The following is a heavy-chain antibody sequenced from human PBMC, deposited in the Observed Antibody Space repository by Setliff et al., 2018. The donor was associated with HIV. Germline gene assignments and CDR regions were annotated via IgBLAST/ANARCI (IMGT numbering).Heavy chain of an antibody. Sequence: GASVKVSCKTSGYTFNIYGMHWVRQAPGQRLEWMGWINAADGNTKYSQKLQGRVTITRDTSASTAHMELSSLRSEDTAVYYCARGQSQGYAYSGSYGAFDIWGQGTMVTVSS. CDR3: ARGQSQGYAYSGSYGAFDI. CDR2: INAADGNT. J-gene: IGHJ3*02. D-gene: IGHD1-26*01. CDR1: GYTFNIYG. V-gene: IGHV1-3*01.